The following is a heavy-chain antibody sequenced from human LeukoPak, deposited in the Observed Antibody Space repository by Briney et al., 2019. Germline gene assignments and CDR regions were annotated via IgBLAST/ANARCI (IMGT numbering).Heavy chain of an antibody. CDR3: ARARTGSWYGEHSGY. CDR1: GFTFSSYA. Sequence: GGSLRLSCAASGFTFSSYAMSWVRQAPGKGLEWVSGFSGNGGSTYYADSVKGRFTISRDNSKNTLYLQMNSLRGEDTAVYYCARARTGSWYGEHSGYWGQGTLVTVSS. J-gene: IGHJ4*02. V-gene: IGHV3-23*01. CDR2: FSGNGGST. D-gene: IGHD6-13*01.